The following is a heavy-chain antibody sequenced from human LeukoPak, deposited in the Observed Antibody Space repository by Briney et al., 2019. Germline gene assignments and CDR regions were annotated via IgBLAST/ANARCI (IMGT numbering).Heavy chain of an antibody. Sequence: GGSLRLSCAASGFTFSSYAMSWVRQAPGKGLEWVSAISGSGGSTYYADSVKGRFTISRDNSKNTLYLQMNSLRAEDTAVYYCARVSLEWLTIGYFDYWGQGTLVTVSS. CDR2: ISGSGGST. CDR1: GFTFSSYA. J-gene: IGHJ4*02. CDR3: ARVSLEWLTIGYFDY. D-gene: IGHD3-3*01. V-gene: IGHV3-23*01.